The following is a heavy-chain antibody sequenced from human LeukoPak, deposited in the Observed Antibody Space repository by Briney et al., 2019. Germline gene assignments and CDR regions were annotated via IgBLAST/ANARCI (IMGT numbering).Heavy chain of an antibody. Sequence: ASVKVSCKASGGTFSSYAISWVRQAPGQGLEWMGGIIPIFGTANYAQKFQGRVTITTDESTSTAYMELSSLRSEDTAVYYCARRNYYDSSGYYYFDYWGQGTLVTLSS. J-gene: IGHJ4*02. CDR3: ARRNYYDSSGYYYFDY. CDR1: GGTFSSYA. CDR2: IIPIFGTA. D-gene: IGHD3-22*01. V-gene: IGHV1-69*05.